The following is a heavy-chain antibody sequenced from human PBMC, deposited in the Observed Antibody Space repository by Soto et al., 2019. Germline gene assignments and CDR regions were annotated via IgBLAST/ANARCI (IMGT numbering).Heavy chain of an antibody. J-gene: IGHJ4*02. CDR2: IYYSGST. Sequence: PSETLSLTCTVSGGSISSYYWSWIRQPPGKGLKWIGYIYYSGSTNYNPSLKSRVTISVDTSKNQFSLKLSSVTAADTAVYYCARDLDDYGDHSNGYWGQGTLVTVSS. CDR1: GGSISSYY. V-gene: IGHV4-59*01. CDR3: ARDLDDYGDHSNGY. D-gene: IGHD4-17*01.